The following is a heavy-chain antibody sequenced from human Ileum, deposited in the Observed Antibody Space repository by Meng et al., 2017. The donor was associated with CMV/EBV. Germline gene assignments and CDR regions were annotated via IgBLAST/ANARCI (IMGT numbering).Heavy chain of an antibody. V-gene: IGHV3-11*01. CDR1: FSAYY. CDR2: FSSSGVTI. J-gene: IGHJ4*02. Sequence: FSAYYMSGIRQAPGKGLDWVSSFSSSGVTIYSADSVKGRFTISRDNAKNSLYLQMNSLRAEDTALYYCARGDIYVSGVGGTDLDYWGQGTLVTVSS. CDR3: ARGDIYVSGVGGTDLDY. D-gene: IGHD3-10*01.